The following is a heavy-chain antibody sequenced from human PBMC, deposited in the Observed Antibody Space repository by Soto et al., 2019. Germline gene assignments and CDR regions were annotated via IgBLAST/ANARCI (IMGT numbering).Heavy chain of an antibody. CDR3: ARGSTVIDCLGL. Sequence: QVQLQESGPGLVKPSGTLSLTCAVTSGSISSGNWWSWVRQPPGKGLEWIGQIWHSGSTDYNPSLKSRVTMSVDKSKNQFSLQVTSVTAADTAVYFCARGSTVIDCLGLWGRGTLVTVSS. CDR2: IWHSGST. V-gene: IGHV4-4*02. D-gene: IGHD3-16*02. CDR1: SGSISSGNW. J-gene: IGHJ4*02.